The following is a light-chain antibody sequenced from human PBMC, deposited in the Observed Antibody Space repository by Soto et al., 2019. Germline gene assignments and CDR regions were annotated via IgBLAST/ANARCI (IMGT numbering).Light chain of an antibody. CDR1: SSDVGGYNY. V-gene: IGLV2-14*01. CDR2: EVS. J-gene: IGLJ1*01. CDR3: RSFTYSNTYV. Sequence: CVLNQPASGSGSPGPSITISCTGTSSDVGGYNYVSWYQQHPGKAPKLLIYEVSHRPSGISIRFSGSKSGNTAYLTISGLQAEDEADYYCRSFTYSNTYVFGTGTKVTV.